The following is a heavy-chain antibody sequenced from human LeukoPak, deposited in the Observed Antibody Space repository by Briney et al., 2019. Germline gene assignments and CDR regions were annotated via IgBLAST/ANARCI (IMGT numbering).Heavy chain of an antibody. D-gene: IGHD6-13*01. J-gene: IGHJ4*02. Sequence: SATLTLPCALYGGSFNGYYWSWIRQPPGKRLQWVGEINYSGSTNYNPSLESRVTISIDTSESQFSLKLSSVTAADTAVYYCARLRASSSWYGGPFDYWGQGTLVTVSS. CDR2: INYSGST. V-gene: IGHV4-34*01. CDR1: GGSFNGYY. CDR3: ARLRASSSWYGGPFDY.